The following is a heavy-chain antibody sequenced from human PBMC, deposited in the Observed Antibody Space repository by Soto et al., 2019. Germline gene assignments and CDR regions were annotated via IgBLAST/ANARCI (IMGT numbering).Heavy chain of an antibody. CDR1: GFTFSIHS. J-gene: IGHJ4*02. D-gene: IGHD6-13*01. CDR3: ARDRALYSSSWYGFDY. V-gene: IGHV3-48*02. Sequence: EVQLVESGGALVQPGGSLRLSCAASGFTFSIHSMNWVRQAPGKGLEWVSYISSSGSTIYYADSVRGRFTISRDSAKNSLYLQMNSLREGDTAVYYCARDRALYSSSWYGFDYWGQGTLVTVSS. CDR2: ISSSGSTI.